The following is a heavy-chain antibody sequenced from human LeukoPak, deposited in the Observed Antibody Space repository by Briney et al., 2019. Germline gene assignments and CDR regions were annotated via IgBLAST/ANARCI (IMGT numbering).Heavy chain of an antibody. D-gene: IGHD6-19*01. V-gene: IGHV1-69*02. CDR2: IIPTLGIA. CDR3: ASSSSGPPAFDI. Sequence: SVKVSCKASGGTFSSYTISWVRQAPGQGLEWMGRIIPTLGIANYAQKFQGRVTITADKSTSTAYMELSSLRSEDTAVYYCASSSSGPPAFDIWGQGTMVTVSS. J-gene: IGHJ3*02. CDR1: GGTFSSYT.